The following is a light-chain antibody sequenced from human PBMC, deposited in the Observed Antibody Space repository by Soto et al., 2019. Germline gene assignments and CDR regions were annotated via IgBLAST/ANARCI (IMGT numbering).Light chain of an antibody. CDR1: HDISTY. Sequence: DIQWTQSPSLLSASVGDRVTITCRASHDISTYLAWYQQKPGKAPKLLIYAASTLQSGVPSRFSGSGSGTDFTLTISCLQYEDFATYYGQQYYSYTWTFGQGTKVDIK. CDR2: AAS. V-gene: IGKV1-9*01. CDR3: QQYYSYTWT. J-gene: IGKJ1*01.